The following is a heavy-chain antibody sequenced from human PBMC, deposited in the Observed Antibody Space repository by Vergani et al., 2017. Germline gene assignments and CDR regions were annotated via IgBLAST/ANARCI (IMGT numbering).Heavy chain of an antibody. CDR3: ARGWDYYVSSGHAPDFDY. Sequence: QVQLVQSGAEVKKPGASVKVSCKASGYTFTGYYMHWVRQAPGQGREWMGWINPNSGGTNYAQKFQGRVTMTRDTSISTAYMELSRLRSDDTAVYYCARGWDYYVSSGHAPDFDYWGQGTLVTVSS. CDR1: GYTFTGYY. V-gene: IGHV1-2*02. J-gene: IGHJ4*02. D-gene: IGHD3-22*01. CDR2: INPNSGGT.